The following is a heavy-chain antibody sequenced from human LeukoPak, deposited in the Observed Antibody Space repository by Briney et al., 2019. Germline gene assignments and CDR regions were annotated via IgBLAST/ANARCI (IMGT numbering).Heavy chain of an antibody. D-gene: IGHD3-10*01. CDR3: ARDRLLPYGSGSYEGYDAFDI. Sequence: SETLSLTCTVSGYSISSGYYWGWIRQPPGKGLEWIGSIYHSGSTYYNPSLKSRVTISVDTSKNQFSLKLSSVTAADTAVYYCARDRLLPYGSGSYEGYDAFDIWGQGTMVTVSS. CDR1: GYSISSGYY. V-gene: IGHV4-38-2*02. J-gene: IGHJ3*02. CDR2: IYHSGST.